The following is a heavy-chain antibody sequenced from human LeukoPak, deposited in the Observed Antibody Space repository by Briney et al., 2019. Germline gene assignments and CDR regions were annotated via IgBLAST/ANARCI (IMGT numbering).Heavy chain of an antibody. CDR2: IYSGGST. D-gene: IGHD6-13*01. CDR3: ANTYSSSWSEYFQH. V-gene: IGHV3-66*01. CDR1: GFTVNSSY. Sequence: PGGSLRLSCAASGFTVNSSYMTWVRQAPGKGLERVSVIYSGGSTYYADSVKGRFTISRDNSKNTLYLQMNSLRAEDTAVYYCANTYSSSWSEYFQHWGQGTLVTVSS. J-gene: IGHJ1*01.